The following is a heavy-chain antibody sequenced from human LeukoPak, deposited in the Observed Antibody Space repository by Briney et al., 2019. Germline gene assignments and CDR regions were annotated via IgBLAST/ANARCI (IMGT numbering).Heavy chain of an antibody. Sequence: GRSLRLSCAASGFTFSSYGMHWVRQAPGKGLEWVAVISYDGSNKYYADSVKGRFTISRDNSKNTLYLQMNSLRAEDTAVYYCAKVVPVTLGFFDYWGQGTLVTVSS. J-gene: IGHJ4*02. V-gene: IGHV3-30*18. CDR1: GFTFSSYG. D-gene: IGHD2-2*01. CDR2: ISYDGSNK. CDR3: AKVVPVTLGFFDY.